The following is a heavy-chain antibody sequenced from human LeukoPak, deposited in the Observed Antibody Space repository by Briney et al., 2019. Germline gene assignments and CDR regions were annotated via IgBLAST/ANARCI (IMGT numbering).Heavy chain of an antibody. CDR2: IYYSGST. Sequence: SETLSLTCTVSGGSISSGGYYWSWIRQHPGKGLEWIGYIYYSGSTYYNPSLKSRVTISVDTSKNQFSLKLSSVTAADTAVYYCAREGCSSTSRYGSSRRGYYYYMDVWGKGTTVTVSS. D-gene: IGHD2-2*01. CDR1: GGSISSGGYY. CDR3: AREGCSSTSRYGSSRRGYYYYMDV. J-gene: IGHJ6*03. V-gene: IGHV4-31*03.